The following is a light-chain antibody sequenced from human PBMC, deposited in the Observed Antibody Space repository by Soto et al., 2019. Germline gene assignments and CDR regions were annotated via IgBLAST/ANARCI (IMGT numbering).Light chain of an antibody. CDR3: QQYNNWPIP. Sequence: EIVMTQSPTTLSVSPGERATLSCRASQSVSSNLAWYQQKPGQAPRLLIYGASTRATGIPARFSGSGSGTEFTLTISSLQSEDFAVYYCQQYNNWPIPICHGTRPEI. V-gene: IGKV3-15*01. CDR2: GAS. CDR1: QSVSSN. J-gene: IGKJ5*01.